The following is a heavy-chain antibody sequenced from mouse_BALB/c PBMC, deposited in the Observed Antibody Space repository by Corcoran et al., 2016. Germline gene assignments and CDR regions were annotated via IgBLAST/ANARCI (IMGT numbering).Heavy chain of an antibody. Sequence: QVTLQESGPGILKPSQTLSLTCSFSGFSLSTSGMGVGCIRQPSGKGLEWLAHIWCDDGKFYNPSLKSQLTISKATSRNQVFLKITSVDTADTATYDCARRNVNYDYAWDYWGQGTSVTVSS. CDR2: IWCDDGK. J-gene: IGHJ4*01. D-gene: IGHD2-1*01. CDR1: GFSLSTSGMG. V-gene: IGHV8-8*01. CDR3: ARRNVNYDYAWDY.